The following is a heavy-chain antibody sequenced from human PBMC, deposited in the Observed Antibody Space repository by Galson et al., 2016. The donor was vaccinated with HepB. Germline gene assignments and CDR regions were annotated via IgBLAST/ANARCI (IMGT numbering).Heavy chain of an antibody. J-gene: IGHJ4*02. CDR2: INSDGNNK. V-gene: IGHV3-74*01. D-gene: IGHD4-23*01. CDR3: ARGLGVETNHGIDY. Sequence: SLRLSCAASGFTFTRHWMHWVRQVPGKRLVWVSHINSDGNNKNYADSAKGRFTISRDNAKNTLYLQMRSLRAEDTAVYYCARGLGVETNHGIDYWGQGVLVTVSS. CDR1: GFTFTRHW.